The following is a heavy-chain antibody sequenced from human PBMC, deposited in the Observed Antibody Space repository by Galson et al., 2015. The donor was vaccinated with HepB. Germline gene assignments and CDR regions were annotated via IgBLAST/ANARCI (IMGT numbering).Heavy chain of an antibody. Sequence: SVKVSCKASGYTFTSYAMHWVRQAPGQRLEWMGWINAGNGNTKYSQKFQGRVTITRDTSASTAYMELSSLRSEDTAVYYCARGLHYYGSGAVAFDIWGQGTMVTVSS. CDR1: GYTFTSYA. CDR2: INAGNGNT. V-gene: IGHV1-3*01. J-gene: IGHJ3*02. CDR3: ARGLHYYGSGAVAFDI. D-gene: IGHD3-10*01.